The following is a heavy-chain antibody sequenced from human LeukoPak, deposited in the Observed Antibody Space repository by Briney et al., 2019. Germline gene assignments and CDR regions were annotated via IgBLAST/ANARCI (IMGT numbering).Heavy chain of an antibody. Sequence: ASVKVSCKASGYTFTSYGISWVRQAPGQGLEWMGWISAYNGNTNYAQKLQGRVTMTTDTSTSTDYMELRSLRSDDTAVYYCARDADEDCSSASCCHEDPFDYWGQGTLVTVSS. CDR2: ISAYNGNT. J-gene: IGHJ4*02. CDR3: ARDADEDCSSASCCHEDPFDY. V-gene: IGHV1-18*01. D-gene: IGHD2-2*01. CDR1: GYTFTSYG.